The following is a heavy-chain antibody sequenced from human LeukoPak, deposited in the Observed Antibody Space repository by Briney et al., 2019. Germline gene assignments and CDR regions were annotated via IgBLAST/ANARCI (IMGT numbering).Heavy chain of an antibody. J-gene: IGHJ6*02. D-gene: IGHD2-15*01. CDR3: ARGGDIVVVVAATPFWDYGMDV. V-gene: IGHV4-34*01. CDR2: INHSGST. Sequence: SETLSLTCAVYGGSFSGYYWSWIRQPPGKGLEWIGEINHSGSTNYNPSPKSRVTISVDTSKNQFSLKQSSVTAADTAVYYCARGGDIVVVVAATPFWDYGMDVWGQGTTVTVSS. CDR1: GGSFSGYY.